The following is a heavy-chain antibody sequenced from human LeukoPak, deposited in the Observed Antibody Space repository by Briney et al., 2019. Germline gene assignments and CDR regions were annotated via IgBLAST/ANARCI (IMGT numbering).Heavy chain of an antibody. Sequence: ASVKVSCKASGYSFTTYYMHWVRQAPGQALEWMGIINPTGGVTAYAQKFQGRVTMTRDTSTSTVYIALSSLRSEDTAVYYCARSSPPAYYDFWNGYLDYWGQGTLVTVSS. D-gene: IGHD3-3*01. V-gene: IGHV1-46*01. CDR2: INPTGGVT. CDR1: GYSFTTYY. CDR3: ARSSPPAYYDFWNGYLDY. J-gene: IGHJ4*02.